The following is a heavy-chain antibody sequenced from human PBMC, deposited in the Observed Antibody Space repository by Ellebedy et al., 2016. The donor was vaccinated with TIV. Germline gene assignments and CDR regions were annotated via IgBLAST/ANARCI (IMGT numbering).Heavy chain of an antibody. CDR2: IKQDGSEK. D-gene: IGHD5-12*01. Sequence: GGSLRLXCAASGFTFSSYWMSWVRQAPGKGLEWVANIKQDGSEKYYVDSVKGRFTISRDNAKNSLYLQMNSLRAEDTAVYYCARDPCGYPIDYWGQGTLVTVSS. CDR1: GFTFSSYW. V-gene: IGHV3-7*01. CDR3: ARDPCGYPIDY. J-gene: IGHJ4*02.